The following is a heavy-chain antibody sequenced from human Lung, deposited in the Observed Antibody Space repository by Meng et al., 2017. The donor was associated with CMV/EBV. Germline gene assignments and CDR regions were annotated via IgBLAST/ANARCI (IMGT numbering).Heavy chain of an antibody. CDR3: ASSGRDIVATMAMTSEY. V-gene: IGHV4-34*01. D-gene: IGHD5-12*01. Sequence: YGGSFSGYYWRWIRQPPGKGLEWIGEINHSGSTNYNPSLKSRVTISVDTSKNQFSLKLSSVTAADTAVYYCASSGRDIVATMAMTSEYWGQGTLVTVSS. J-gene: IGHJ4*02. CDR1: GGSFSGYY. CDR2: INHSGST.